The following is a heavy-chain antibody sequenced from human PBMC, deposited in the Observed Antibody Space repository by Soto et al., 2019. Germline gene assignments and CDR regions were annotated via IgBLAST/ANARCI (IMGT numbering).Heavy chain of an antibody. J-gene: IGHJ6*02. D-gene: IGHD5-18*01. CDR3: AREGSEAVDPAMVWSPYYYGMDV. CDR1: GFTFSSYG. Sequence: PGGSLRLSCAASGFTFSSYGMHWVRQAPGKGLEWVAVIWYDVSNKYYADSVKGRFTISRDNSKNTLYLQMNSLRAEDTAVYYCAREGSEAVDPAMVWSPYYYGMDVWGQGTRVTVSS. V-gene: IGHV3-33*01. CDR2: IWYDVSNK.